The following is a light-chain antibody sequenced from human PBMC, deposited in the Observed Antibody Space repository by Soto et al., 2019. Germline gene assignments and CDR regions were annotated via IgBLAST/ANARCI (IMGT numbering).Light chain of an antibody. V-gene: IGLV1-40*01. J-gene: IGLJ2*01. CDR1: SSNIGAGYD. CDR3: QSYDSSLSGSVV. CDR2: GNS. Sequence: QSVLTQPPSVSGAPGQRVTISCTGTSSNIGAGYDVHWYQQLPGTAPKLLIYGNSNRPSGVPDRFSGSKSGTSASLAITGLQAEDEAEYYYQSYDSSLSGSVVFGGGTKLTVL.